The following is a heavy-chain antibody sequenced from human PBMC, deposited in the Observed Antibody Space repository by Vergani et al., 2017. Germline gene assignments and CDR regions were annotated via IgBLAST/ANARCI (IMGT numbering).Heavy chain of an antibody. J-gene: IGHJ6*02. CDR3: ARARGRGGYYYYYYGMDV. D-gene: IGHD3-16*01. CDR1: GGSISSYY. Sequence: QVQLQESGPGLVKPSETLSLTCTVSGGSISSYYWSWIRQPPGKGLEWIGYIYYSGSTNYNPSLKSRVTISVDTSKNQFSLKLSSVTAADTAVYYWARARGRGGYYYYYYGMDVWGQGTTVTVSS. CDR2: IYYSGST. V-gene: IGHV4-59*01.